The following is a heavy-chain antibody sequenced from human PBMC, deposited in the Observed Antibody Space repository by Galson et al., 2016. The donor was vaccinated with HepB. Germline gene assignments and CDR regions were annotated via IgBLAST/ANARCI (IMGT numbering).Heavy chain of an antibody. CDR2: IFYTGTT. V-gene: IGHV4-31*03. D-gene: IGHD3-16*01. CDR1: GGSITDANVH. CDR3: ARDTSLGGIDS. J-gene: IGHJ5*01. Sequence: TLSLTCSVSGGSITDANVHWTWIRHHPRKGLEWLGHIFYTGTTYHNPSLKSRVFISVDTAKNQFSLRVTSVNVADPGIYYCARDTSLGGIDSWGQGTLVTVSS.